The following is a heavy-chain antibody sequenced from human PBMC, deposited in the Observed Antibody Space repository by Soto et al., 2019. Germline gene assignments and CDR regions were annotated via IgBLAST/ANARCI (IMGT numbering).Heavy chain of an antibody. D-gene: IGHD6-13*01. CDR3: ARDPQQLVRNYYYYGMDV. Sequence: SETLSLTCAVYGGSFSGYYWSWIRQPPGKGLEWIGEINHSGSTNYNPSLKSRVTISVDTSKNQFSLKLSSVTAADTAVHYCARDPQQLVRNYYYYGMDVWGQGTTVTVSS. CDR2: INHSGST. CDR1: GGSFSGYY. J-gene: IGHJ6*02. V-gene: IGHV4-34*01.